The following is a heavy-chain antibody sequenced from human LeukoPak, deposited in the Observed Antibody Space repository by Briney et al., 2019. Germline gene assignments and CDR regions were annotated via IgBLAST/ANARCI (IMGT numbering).Heavy chain of an antibody. CDR2: ISSSGSTI. Sequence: GGSLRLSCAASGFTFSDYYMSWIRQAPGKGLEWVSYISSSGSTIYYADSVKGRFTISRDNAKNSLDLQMNSLRAEDTAVYYCAKGQNILEWLLYNFDYWGQGTLVTVSS. CDR1: GFTFSDYY. D-gene: IGHD3-3*01. J-gene: IGHJ4*02. CDR3: AKGQNILEWLLYNFDY. V-gene: IGHV3-11*01.